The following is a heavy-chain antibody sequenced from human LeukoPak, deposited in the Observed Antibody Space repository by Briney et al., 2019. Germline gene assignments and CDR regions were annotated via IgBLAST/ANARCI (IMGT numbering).Heavy chain of an antibody. CDR1: GFTFTAYA. CDR2: IGGST. V-gene: IGHV3-23*01. Sequence: PGGSLRLSCAASGFTFTAYAMSWVRQAPGKGLEWVSSIGGSTYYADSVKGRFTISRDNSKNTLYLRMNSLRAEDTAVYYCAKSLAVAEDYFDYWGQGTLVTVSS. CDR3: AKSLAVAEDYFDY. D-gene: IGHD6-19*01. J-gene: IGHJ4*02.